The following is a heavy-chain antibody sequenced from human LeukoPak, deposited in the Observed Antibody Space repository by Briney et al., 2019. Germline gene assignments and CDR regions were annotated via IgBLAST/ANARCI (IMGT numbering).Heavy chain of an antibody. J-gene: IGHJ4*02. V-gene: IGHV3-74*01. CDR3: VSFYETY. CDR2: INSDGSWT. CDR1: GNYW. Sequence: GGSLRLSCAAFGNYWMHWVRQAPGKGLVWVSHINSDGSWTSYADSVKGRFTISKDNAKNTVYLQMNSLRAEDTAVYYCVSFYETYWGRGTLVTVSS. D-gene: IGHD2/OR15-2a*01.